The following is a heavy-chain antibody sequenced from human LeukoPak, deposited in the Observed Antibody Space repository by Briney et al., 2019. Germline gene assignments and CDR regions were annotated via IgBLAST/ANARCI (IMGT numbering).Heavy chain of an antibody. CDR2: ISGGDGDT. V-gene: IGHV3-23*01. CDR1: GFTFSGYG. CDR3: AKDRPPWDY. Sequence: GGSLRLSCAASGFTFSGYGMSWVRQTPGKGLEWVSVISGGDGDTYYVDSVKGRFTISRDNSKNTLYLQMNSLRAEDTAVYYCAKDRPPWDYWGQGTLVTVSS. J-gene: IGHJ4*02.